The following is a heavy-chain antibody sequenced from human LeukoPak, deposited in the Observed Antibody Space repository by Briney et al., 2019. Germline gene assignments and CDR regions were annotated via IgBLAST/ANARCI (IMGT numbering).Heavy chain of an antibody. CDR2: ISYDGSNK. J-gene: IGHJ4*02. CDR3: ARGLEYSSSSDY. Sequence: GGSLRLSCAASGFTFGSYAIHWVRQAPGKGLEWVAVISYDGSNKYYADSVKGRFTISRDNSKNTLYLQMNSLRAEDTAVYYCARGLEYSSSSDYWGQGTLVTVSS. V-gene: IGHV3-30-3*01. D-gene: IGHD6-6*01. CDR1: GFTFGSYA.